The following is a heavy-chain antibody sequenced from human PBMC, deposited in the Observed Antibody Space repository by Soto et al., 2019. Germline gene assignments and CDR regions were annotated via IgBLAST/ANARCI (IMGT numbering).Heavy chain of an antibody. CDR1: GFTFDNYA. Sequence: GGSLRLSCAASGFTFDNYAMTWVRQTPGKGLEWVSSISGSGLSTYYADSVKGRFTISRDSSKNTLFLQMNSLKAEDTAVYFCVKAALGHCGSGSCYAPHVWGQGALVTVSS. CDR3: VKAALGHCGSGSCYAPHV. D-gene: IGHD2-15*01. J-gene: IGHJ4*02. CDR2: ISGSGLST. V-gene: IGHV3-23*01.